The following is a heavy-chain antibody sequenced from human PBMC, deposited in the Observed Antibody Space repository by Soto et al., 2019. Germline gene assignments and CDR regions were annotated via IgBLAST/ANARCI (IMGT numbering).Heavy chain of an antibody. V-gene: IGHV4-59*01. CDR2: IYYSGST. J-gene: IGHJ6*02. D-gene: IGHD6-13*01. Sequence: SETLSLTSTVSGGSISSYYWNWIRQHPGKGLEWIGYIYYSGSTNYNPSLKSRVTISVDTAKNQFYLQLSAVTAADTAVYYCARAEGQGQAAAGRYYYGMDVWGQGTTVT. CDR1: GGSISSYY. CDR3: ARAEGQGQAAAGRYYYGMDV.